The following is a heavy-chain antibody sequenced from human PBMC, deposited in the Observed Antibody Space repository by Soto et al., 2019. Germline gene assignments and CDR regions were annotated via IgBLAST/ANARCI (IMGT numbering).Heavy chain of an antibody. Sequence: QVQLVQSVAEVKKPGASVKVSCKASGYTFTGYYIHWVRQAPGQGLEWMGWVNPNSGGTNYAQKFQGWVTMTRDTSISQAYMGLSRLRSDDTAVYYCVTSRVSIAVAGETEYYFDYWGQGTLVTVSS. D-gene: IGHD6-19*01. CDR3: VTSRVSIAVAGETEYYFDY. CDR1: GYTFTGYY. CDR2: VNPNSGGT. V-gene: IGHV1-2*04. J-gene: IGHJ4*02.